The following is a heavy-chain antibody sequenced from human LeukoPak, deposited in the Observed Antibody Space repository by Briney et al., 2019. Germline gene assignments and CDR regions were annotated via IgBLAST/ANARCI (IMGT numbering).Heavy chain of an antibody. V-gene: IGHV1-2*02. CDR3: ARDSCSLSSCPFFGY. CDR1: GYTFTVYY. Sequence: ASVKVSCKASGYTFTVYYMHWVRQAPGQGLEWMGWINPNTGGTNYAQRFQGRVTMTRDTSITTAYMELSSLISDDTAVYYCARDSCSLSSCPFFGYWGQGTLVTVSS. CDR2: INPNTGGT. J-gene: IGHJ4*02. D-gene: IGHD2-2*01.